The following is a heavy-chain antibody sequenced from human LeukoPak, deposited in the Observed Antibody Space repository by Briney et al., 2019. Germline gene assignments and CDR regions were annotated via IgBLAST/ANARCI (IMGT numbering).Heavy chain of an antibody. CDR3: ARGYPYYYGSGSYSY. V-gene: IGHV3-11*04. CDR1: GFTLSDYY. D-gene: IGHD3-10*01. J-gene: IGHJ4*02. Sequence: GRSLRLSCAASGFTLSDYYMSWIRQAPGKGLEWVSYISSSGSTICYADSVKGRFTISRDNAKNSLYLQMNSLRAEDTAVYYCARGYPYYYGSGSYSYWGQGTLVTVSS. CDR2: ISSSGSTI.